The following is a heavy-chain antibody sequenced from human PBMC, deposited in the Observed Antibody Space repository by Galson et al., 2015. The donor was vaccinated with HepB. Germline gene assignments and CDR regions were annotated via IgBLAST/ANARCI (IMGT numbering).Heavy chain of an antibody. Sequence: SLRLSCAASGFTFSSYAMSWVRQAPGKGLEWVSAISGSGGSTYYADSVKGRFTISRDNSKNTLYLQMNSLRAEGTAVYYCAKGGYQLRDSPEDVWGQGTTVTVSS. CDR3: AKGGYQLRDSPEDV. J-gene: IGHJ6*02. CDR1: GFTFSSYA. V-gene: IGHV3-23*01. D-gene: IGHD2-2*01. CDR2: ISGSGGST.